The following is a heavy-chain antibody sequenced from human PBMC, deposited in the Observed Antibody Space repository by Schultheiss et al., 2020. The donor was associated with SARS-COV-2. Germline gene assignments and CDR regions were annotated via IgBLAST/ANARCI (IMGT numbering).Heavy chain of an antibody. CDR2: ISSSGSTI. CDR3: ASRRGSSWGNYYYGMDV. J-gene: IGHJ6*02. CDR1: GFTFSSYE. D-gene: IGHD6-13*01. V-gene: IGHV3-48*03. Sequence: GESLKISCAASGFTFSSYEMNWVRQAPGKGLEWVSYISSSGSTIYYADSVKGRFTISRDNAKNSLYLQMNSLRAEDTAVYYCASRRGSSWGNYYYGMDVWGQGTTVTVSS.